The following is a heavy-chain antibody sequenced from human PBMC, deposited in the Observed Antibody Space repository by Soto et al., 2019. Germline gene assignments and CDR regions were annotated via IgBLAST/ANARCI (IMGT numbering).Heavy chain of an antibody. Sequence: QVQLVESGGGVVQPGRSLQVSCAASGFTFNTYAMHWVRQAPGKGLEWVAVIWYDGSNKYYAHSVEGRFTISRDNSRNTLFLQMDSLGDGDTAVYYCVRGANFVEYSTSSDALDAWGQGTLVTVSS. CDR3: VRGANFVEYSTSSDALDA. CDR1: GFTFNTYA. J-gene: IGHJ5*02. D-gene: IGHD6-6*01. CDR2: IWYDGSNK. V-gene: IGHV3-33*01.